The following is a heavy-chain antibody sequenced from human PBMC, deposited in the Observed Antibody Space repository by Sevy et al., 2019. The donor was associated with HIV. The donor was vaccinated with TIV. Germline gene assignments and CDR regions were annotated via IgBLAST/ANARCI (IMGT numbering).Heavy chain of an antibody. D-gene: IGHD3-3*02. V-gene: IGHV3-30-3*01. Sequence: GGSLRLSCAASGFAFSSDAMHWVRQAPGKGLEWVAVISYEGTETFYAASVEGRFTISRDNSKNMLSLQINSLRPEDTAVYYCARDVGYSIKWYPLYWGHGTLVTVSS. CDR1: GFAFSSDA. CDR2: ISYEGTET. J-gene: IGHJ4*01. CDR3: ARDVGYSIKWYPLY.